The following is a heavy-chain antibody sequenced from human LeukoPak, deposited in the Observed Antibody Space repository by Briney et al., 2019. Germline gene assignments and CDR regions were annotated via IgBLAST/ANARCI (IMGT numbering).Heavy chain of an antibody. CDR3: ARNGESGFDY. Sequence: SETLSLTCAVYGGSFSGYYWSWIRQPPGKGLEWIGEINHSGSTNYNPSLRSRVTISVDTSKNQFSLKLSSVTAADAAVYYCARNGESGFDYWGQGTLVTVSS. J-gene: IGHJ4*02. D-gene: IGHD3-10*01. CDR2: INHSGST. CDR1: GGSFSGYY. V-gene: IGHV4-34*01.